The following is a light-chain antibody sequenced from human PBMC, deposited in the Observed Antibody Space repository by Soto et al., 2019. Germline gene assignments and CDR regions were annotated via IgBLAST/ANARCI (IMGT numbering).Light chain of an antibody. Sequence: QSALTQPASVSGSPGQSITISCTGTSSAVGSYNLVSWYQQHPGKAPKLMIYEGSKRPSGVSNRFSGSKSGNTASLTLSGLQDEDEAYYYCCSYAGSSTRFGGGTKLTVL. CDR1: SSAVGSYNL. J-gene: IGLJ3*02. CDR3: CSYAGSSTR. V-gene: IGLV2-23*01. CDR2: EGS.